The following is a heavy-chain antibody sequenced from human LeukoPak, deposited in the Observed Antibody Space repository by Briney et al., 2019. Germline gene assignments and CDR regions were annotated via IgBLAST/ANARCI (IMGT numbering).Heavy chain of an antibody. Sequence: ASVKVSCTVSGSSLTELSLYWVRQAPGKGLEWMGGFDVIDAKTFYAQKFQGRVTMTEDSSTDTAFMELSSLRSDDTAFYYCAAGRPYSLLDYWGQGTLLTVSS. CDR3: AAGRPYSLLDY. CDR1: GSSLTELS. J-gene: IGHJ4*02. V-gene: IGHV1-24*01. CDR2: FDVIDAKT. D-gene: IGHD5-18*01.